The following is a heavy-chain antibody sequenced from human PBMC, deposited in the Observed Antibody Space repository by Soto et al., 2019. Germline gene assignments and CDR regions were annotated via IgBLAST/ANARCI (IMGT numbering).Heavy chain of an antibody. D-gene: IGHD3-22*01. CDR1: GYTLTSYG. CDR3: ASGKIPMIGEYYGVDV. Sequence: AASVKVSCKASGYTLTSYGISWVRQAPGQGLEWMGWISAYNGNTNYAQKLQGRVTMTTDTTTSTAYMELRSLGSDDTAVYYCASGKIPMIGEYYGVDVWGQGTTVTVSS. CDR2: ISAYNGNT. J-gene: IGHJ6*02. V-gene: IGHV1-18*04.